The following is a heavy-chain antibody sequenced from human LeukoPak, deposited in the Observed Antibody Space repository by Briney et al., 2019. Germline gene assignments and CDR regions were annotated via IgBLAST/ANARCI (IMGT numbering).Heavy chain of an antibody. J-gene: IGHJ4*02. V-gene: IGHV4-61*02. CDR2: IYTSGST. D-gene: IGHD2-15*01. CDR3: ARDSPPAYCSGGSCYFDY. Sequence: SQTLSLTCTVSGGSISSGSYYWSWIRQPAGKGLEWIGRIYTSGSTNYNPSLKSRVTISVDTSKNQFSLKLTSVTAAGTAVYYCARDSPPAYCSGGSCYFDYWGQGILVTVSS. CDR1: GGSISSGSYY.